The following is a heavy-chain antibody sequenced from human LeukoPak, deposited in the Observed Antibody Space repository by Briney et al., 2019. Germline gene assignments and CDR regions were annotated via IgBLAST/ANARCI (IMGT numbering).Heavy chain of an antibody. CDR2: INPSGGST. J-gene: IGHJ4*02. Sequence: GASVKVSCKASGYTFTSYYMHWVRQAPGQGLEWMGIINPSGGSTSYAQKFQGGVTMTRDTSTSTVYMELSSLRSEDTAVYYCAREVLTGTFDYWGQGTLVTVSS. CDR3: AREVLTGTFDY. D-gene: IGHD5/OR15-5a*01. V-gene: IGHV1-46*01. CDR1: GYTFTSYY.